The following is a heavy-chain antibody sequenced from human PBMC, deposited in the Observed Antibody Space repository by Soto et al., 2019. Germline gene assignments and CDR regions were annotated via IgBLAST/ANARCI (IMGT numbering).Heavy chain of an antibody. CDR3: AKVTPRGYSGFELARPVLGYYYGMDV. J-gene: IGHJ6*02. D-gene: IGHD5-12*01. CDR1: GFTFSSYG. Sequence: QMHLVESGGGVVQPGRSLRLSCVASGFTFSSYGMHWVRQAPGKGLEWVAVISYDGSNKYYADSVKGRFTISRDNSKNTLYPHMNSLRPEDTAVYYCAKVTPRGYSGFELARPVLGYYYGMDVWGQGTTVTVSS. V-gene: IGHV3-30*18. CDR2: ISYDGSNK.